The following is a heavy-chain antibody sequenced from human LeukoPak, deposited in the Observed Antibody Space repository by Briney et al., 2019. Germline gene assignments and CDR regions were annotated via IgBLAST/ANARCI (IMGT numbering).Heavy chain of an antibody. D-gene: IGHD2-15*01. Sequence: TSETLSLTCTVSGGSISSYYWSWIRQPPGKGLEWIGYIYYSGRTNYNPSLKRRVTISVETSKNQFSLKLSSVTAADTAVYYCARGGVGQGSYYFDYWGQGTLVTVSS. J-gene: IGHJ4*02. CDR3: ARGGVGQGSYYFDY. CDR2: IYYSGRT. CDR1: GGSISSYY. V-gene: IGHV4-59*01.